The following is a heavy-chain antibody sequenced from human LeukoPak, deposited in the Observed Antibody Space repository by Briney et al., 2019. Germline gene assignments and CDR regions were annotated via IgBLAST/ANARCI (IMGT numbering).Heavy chain of an antibody. CDR2: IYYSGST. CDR3: ARLSDTAIDFDY. V-gene: IGHV4-59*01. CDR1: GGSISSYY. Sequence: PSETLSLTCTVSGGSISSYYWSWIRQPPGKGLEWIGHIYYSGSTNYNPSLKSRVTISVDTSKNQFSLKLSSVTAADTAVYYCARLSDTAIDFDYWGQGTLVTVSS. D-gene: IGHD5-18*01. J-gene: IGHJ4*02.